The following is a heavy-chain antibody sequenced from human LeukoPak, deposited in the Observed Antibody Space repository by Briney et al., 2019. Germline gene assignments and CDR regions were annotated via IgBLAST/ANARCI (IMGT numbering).Heavy chain of an antibody. CDR3: ARRARATVRGDYFDY. CDR1: GGSIGNYY. Sequence: SETLSLTCTVSGGSIGNYYWSWIRQPPGKGLEWIGYIYYSGSTNYNPSLKSRVTISADTSKNQFSLKLNSVTAADTAVYYCARRARATVRGDYFDYWGQGTLVTVSS. CDR2: IYYSGST. J-gene: IGHJ4*02. V-gene: IGHV4-59*08. D-gene: IGHD3-10*01.